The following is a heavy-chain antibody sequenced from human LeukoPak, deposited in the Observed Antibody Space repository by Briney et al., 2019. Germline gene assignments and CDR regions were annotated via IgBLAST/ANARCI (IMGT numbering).Heavy chain of an antibody. D-gene: IGHD3-10*01. J-gene: IGHJ5*02. CDR2: INAGNGNT. V-gene: IGHV1-3*01. Sequence: ASVKVSCEASGYTFTSYAMHWVRQAPGQRLEWMGWINAGNGNTKYSQKFQGRVTITRDTSASTAYMELSSLRSEDTAVYYCARESSALLWFGELALPNWFDPWGQGTLVTVSS. CDR3: ARESSALLWFGELALPNWFDP. CDR1: GYTFTSYA.